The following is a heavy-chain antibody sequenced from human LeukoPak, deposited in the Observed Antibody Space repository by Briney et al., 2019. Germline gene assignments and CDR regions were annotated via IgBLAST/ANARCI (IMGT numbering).Heavy chain of an antibody. Sequence: PSETLSLTCTVSGGSISSSSYYWGWIRQPPGKGLEWIGSIYYSGSTYYNPSLKSRVTISVDTSKNQFSLKLSSVTAADTAVYYCARDGGHGGSGSYGYWGQGTLVTVSS. CDR2: IYYSGST. CDR1: GGSISSSSYY. V-gene: IGHV4-39*07. D-gene: IGHD3-10*01. CDR3: ARDGGHGGSGSYGY. J-gene: IGHJ4*02.